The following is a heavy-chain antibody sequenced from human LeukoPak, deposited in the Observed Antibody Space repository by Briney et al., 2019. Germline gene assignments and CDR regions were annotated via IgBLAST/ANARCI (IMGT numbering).Heavy chain of an antibody. J-gene: IGHJ4*02. CDR2: IKSKTDGGTT. Sequence: IKSKTDGGTTDYAAPVKGRFTISRDDSKNTLYLQMNSLKTEDTAVYYCTTFGGPQAARVDYWGQGTLVTVSS. V-gene: IGHV3-15*01. D-gene: IGHD2-15*01. CDR3: TTFGGPQAARVDY.